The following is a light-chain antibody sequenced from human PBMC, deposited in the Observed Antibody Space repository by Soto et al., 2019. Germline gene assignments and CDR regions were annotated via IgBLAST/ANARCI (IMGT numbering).Light chain of an antibody. Sequence: EVVLTQSPATLSLSPGERATLSCRASQNIASYLAWYQQKPGQAPRLLIYDASNRATGIPARFSGSGSGTAFTLTISSLEPEDFAVYYCQQRTNWPPPFTFGQGTRLEIK. J-gene: IGKJ5*01. CDR3: QQRTNWPPPFT. CDR1: QNIASY. V-gene: IGKV3-11*01. CDR2: DAS.